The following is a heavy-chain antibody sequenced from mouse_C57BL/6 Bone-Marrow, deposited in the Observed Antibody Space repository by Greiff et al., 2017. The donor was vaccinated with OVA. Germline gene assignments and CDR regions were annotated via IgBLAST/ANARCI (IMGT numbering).Heavy chain of an antibody. CDR2: ISNLAYSI. D-gene: IGHD2-4*01. CDR3: ASYYDDDGGFAY. Sequence: EVKVVESGGGLVQPGGSLKLSCAASGFTFSDYGMAWVRQAPRKGPEWVAFISNLAYSIYYADTVTGRFTISSENAKNTLYLEMSSRRSEDTAMYYGASYYDDDGGFAYWGQGTLVTVSA. V-gene: IGHV5-15*01. J-gene: IGHJ3*01. CDR1: GFTFSDYG.